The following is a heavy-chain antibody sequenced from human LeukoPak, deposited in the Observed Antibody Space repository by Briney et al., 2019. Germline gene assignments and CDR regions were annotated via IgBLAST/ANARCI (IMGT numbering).Heavy chain of an antibody. CDR2: INPSGGST. CDR3: ARDQAGGVVVPAVIRANYYMDV. V-gene: IGHV1-46*01. CDR1: GYTFTSYY. Sequence: ASVKVSCKASGYTFTSYYMHWVRQAPGQGLEWMGIINPSGGSTSYAQKFQGRVTMTRDTSTSTVYMELSSPRSEDTAVYYCARDQAGGVVVPAVIRANYYMDVWGKGTTVTVSS. D-gene: IGHD2-2*02. J-gene: IGHJ6*03.